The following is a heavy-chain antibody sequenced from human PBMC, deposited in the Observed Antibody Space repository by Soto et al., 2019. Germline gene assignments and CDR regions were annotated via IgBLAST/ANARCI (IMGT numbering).Heavy chain of an antibody. V-gene: IGHV1-46*01. CDR3: ARRAYNCANMDV. CDR2: INPSGGST. D-gene: IGHD1-1*01. Sequence: QVQLVQSGAEVKKPGASVKSSCETSGYTFTTYYMHWVRRAPGQGLEWMGMINPSGGSTSYAQKLQSRVTMTSDTSTTTIYMELSSLRRDKTDIYYCARRAYNCANMDVWGQGTTVTVSS. J-gene: IGHJ6*02. CDR1: GYTFTTYY.